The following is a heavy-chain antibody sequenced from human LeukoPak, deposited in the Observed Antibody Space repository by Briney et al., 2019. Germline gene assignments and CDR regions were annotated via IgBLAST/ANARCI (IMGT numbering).Heavy chain of an antibody. Sequence: GGSLRLSCAASGFTFSSYAMGWVRQAPGKGLEWFSVISDSGGSAYYADSVKGRFTISRDNSKNTLHLQMNSLRAEDTAVYYCAKAKSGYSYGLNFDYWGQGTLVTISS. CDR2: ISDSGGSA. CDR1: GFTFSSYA. V-gene: IGHV3-23*01. D-gene: IGHD5-18*01. J-gene: IGHJ4*02. CDR3: AKAKSGYSYGLNFDY.